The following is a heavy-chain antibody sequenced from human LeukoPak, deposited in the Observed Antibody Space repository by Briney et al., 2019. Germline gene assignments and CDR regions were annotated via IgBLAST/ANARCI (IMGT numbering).Heavy chain of an antibody. CDR2: VYYSGSS. V-gene: IGHV4-39*02. J-gene: IGHJ4*02. CDR1: GVSVSSTGYF. D-gene: IGHD6-13*01. CDR3: AREDSSWYTDY. Sequence: PSETLSLTCTVSGVSVSSTGYFWGWIRQPPGKGLEWIGTVYYSGSSYYNPSLKSRVTMSVDTSKSQLSLRLTSVTATDTAVYYCAREDSSWYTDYWGQGTLVTVSS.